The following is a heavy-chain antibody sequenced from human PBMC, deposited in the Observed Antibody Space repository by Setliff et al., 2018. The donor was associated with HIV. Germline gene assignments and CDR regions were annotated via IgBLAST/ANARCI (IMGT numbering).Heavy chain of an antibody. CDR2: IYYSGST. CDR1: GDSITNSMHY. V-gene: IGHV4-39*01. D-gene: IGHD6-13*01. Sequence: SETLSLTCTVSGDSITNSMHYWSWIRQPPGKGLEFIGSIYYSGSTYYNPSLKSRVTISVDTSKNQFSLKLSSVTAADTAVYYCASRPWGAAAGSRYGMDVWGLGTTVTVSS. J-gene: IGHJ6*02. CDR3: ASRPWGAAAGSRYGMDV.